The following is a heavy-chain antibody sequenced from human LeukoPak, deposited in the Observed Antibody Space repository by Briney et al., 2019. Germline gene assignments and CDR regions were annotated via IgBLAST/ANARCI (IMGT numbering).Heavy chain of an antibody. CDR1: GFTFSSFV. D-gene: IGHD2-2*01. CDR2: INNNGGST. CDR3: ARACPDIVVVPAATPNQIYYYGMDV. V-gene: IGHV3-23*01. Sequence: GGSLRLSCAASGFTFSSFVMSWVRQAPGRGLEWVSTINNNGGSTYYADSVKGRFTISRDNSKNTLYLQMNSLRAEDTAVYYCARACPDIVVVPAATPNQIYYYGMDVWGQGTTVTVSS. J-gene: IGHJ6*02.